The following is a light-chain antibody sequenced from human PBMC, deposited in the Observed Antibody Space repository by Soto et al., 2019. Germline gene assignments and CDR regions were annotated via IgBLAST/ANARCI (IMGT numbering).Light chain of an antibody. CDR1: QDILNY. CDR3: QQYASNVAT. J-gene: IGKJ2*01. V-gene: IGKV1-16*01. CDR2: GAS. Sequence: DLQMTQSPSSLSASVGDRVTITCRASQDILNYLAWFQQKPGKAHKSLIYGASSLHSGVPSRFSGSGFGTDFSRTISSLQPEDFATYDGQQYASNVATFGQGTTLEV.